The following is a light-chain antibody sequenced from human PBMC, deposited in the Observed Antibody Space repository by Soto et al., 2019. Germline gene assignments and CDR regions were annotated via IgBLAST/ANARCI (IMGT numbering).Light chain of an antibody. J-gene: IGLJ3*02. V-gene: IGLV2-14*01. Sequence: QSVLTQPASVSGSPGQSITISCTGTSSDVGGYNYVSWYQQHPGKAPNLMIYDVNNRPSGVSNRFSGSKSGNTASLTISGLQAEDEADYYCSSYTSSSTGVFGGGTQLTVL. CDR3: SSYTSSSTGV. CDR2: DVN. CDR1: SSDVGGYNY.